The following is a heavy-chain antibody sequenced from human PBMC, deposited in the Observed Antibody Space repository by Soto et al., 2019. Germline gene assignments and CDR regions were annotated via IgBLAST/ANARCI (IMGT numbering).Heavy chain of an antibody. D-gene: IGHD2-15*01. CDR2: IYSGGST. V-gene: IGHV3-66*01. CDR3: AREGYCSGGTCEYYGMDV. CDR1: GFTVSSNY. J-gene: IGHJ6*02. Sequence: GSLRLSCAASGFTVSSNYMSWVRQAPGKGLEWVSVIYSGGSTYYADSVKGRFTISRDNAKNSLYLQVNSLRGEDTAVYYCAREGYCSGGTCEYYGMDVWGQGTTVTVSS.